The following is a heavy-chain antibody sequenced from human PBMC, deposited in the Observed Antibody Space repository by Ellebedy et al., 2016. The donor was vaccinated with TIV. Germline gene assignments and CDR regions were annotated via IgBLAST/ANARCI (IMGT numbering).Heavy chain of an antibody. J-gene: IGHJ2*01. CDR1: GASISTYY. Sequence: SETLSLTXTVSGASISTYYWSWIRQPAGKGLEWIGHISASGNTNYNPSLESRVTMSVDTSKKQLSLMLTSVTAADTAIYYCVKEGMSSWHYYFDLWGRGTPVTVSS. V-gene: IGHV4-4*07. D-gene: IGHD6-13*01. CDR3: VKEGMSSWHYYFDL. CDR2: ISASGNT.